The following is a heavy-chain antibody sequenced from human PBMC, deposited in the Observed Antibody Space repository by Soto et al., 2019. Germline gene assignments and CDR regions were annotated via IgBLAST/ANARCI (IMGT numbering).Heavy chain of an antibody. J-gene: IGHJ4*02. Sequence: QVQLVQSGAEVKKPGASVKVSCKASGYTFTDYGISWVRQAPGQGLEWMGWISGYNGNTDYAQNFTGRLTMTTDTSTSTAVVEVRGLISHEPAIFCCARDSRNTGVWAYFFDYCGQGALVTVSS. CDR3: ARDSRNTGVWAYFFDY. V-gene: IGHV1-18*01. CDR1: GYTFTDYG. D-gene: IGHD2-8*02. CDR2: ISGYNGNT.